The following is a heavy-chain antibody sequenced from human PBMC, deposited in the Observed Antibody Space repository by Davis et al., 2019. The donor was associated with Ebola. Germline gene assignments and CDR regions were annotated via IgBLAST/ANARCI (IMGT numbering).Heavy chain of an antibody. Sequence: GESLKISCAASGFIVSDKYMSWVRQAPGKGPEWVSVLYRDGRTYYGDSVKGRFTISRDNSKNTLYLQMNSLRVDDTAVYYCAKGGSGWPSDYSYGLGVWGKGTTVTVSS. V-gene: IGHV3-53*01. J-gene: IGHJ6*04. CDR2: LYRDGRT. CDR1: GFIVSDKY. CDR3: AKGGSGWPSDYSYGLGV. D-gene: IGHD6-19*01.